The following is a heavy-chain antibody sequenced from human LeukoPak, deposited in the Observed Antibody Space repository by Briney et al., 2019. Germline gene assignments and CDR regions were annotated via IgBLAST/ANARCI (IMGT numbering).Heavy chain of an antibody. Sequence: SETLSLICTVSGGSISSYYWSWIRQPPGKGLEWIGYIYYSGSTNYNPSLKSRVTISVDTSKNQFSLKLSSVTAADTAVYYCAREVAAAGTTYYYYYMDVWGKGTTVTISS. J-gene: IGHJ6*03. CDR1: GGSISSYY. D-gene: IGHD6-13*01. V-gene: IGHV4-59*01. CDR3: AREVAAAGTTYYYYYMDV. CDR2: IYYSGST.